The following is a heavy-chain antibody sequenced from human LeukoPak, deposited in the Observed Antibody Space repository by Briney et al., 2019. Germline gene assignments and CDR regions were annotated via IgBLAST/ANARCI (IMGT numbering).Heavy chain of an antibody. CDR3: ARRRLRYFDWLSDHFDY. V-gene: IGHV4-39*07. CDR1: GGSISSSSYY. J-gene: IGHJ4*02. CDR2: INHSGST. Sequence: SETLSLTCTVSGGSISSSSYYWSWIRQPPGKGLEWIGEINHSGSTNYNPSLKSRVTISVDTSKNQFSLKLSSVTAADTAVYYCARRRLRYFDWLSDHFDYWGQGTLVTVSS. D-gene: IGHD3-9*01.